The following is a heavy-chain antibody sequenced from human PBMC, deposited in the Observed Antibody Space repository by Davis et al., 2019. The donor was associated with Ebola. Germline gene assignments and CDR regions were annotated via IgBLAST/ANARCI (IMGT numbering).Heavy chain of an antibody. CDR3: ARGLTYYYDSSGYY. Sequence: SETLSLTCTVSGGSISSSSYYWSWIRQPPGKGLEWIGEINHSGSSKYNPSLKSRVTISVDTSKNQFSLKLNSVTAADTAVYYCARGLTYYYDSSGYYWGQGTLVTVSS. D-gene: IGHD3-22*01. V-gene: IGHV4-39*07. CDR1: GGSISSSSYY. CDR2: INHSGSS. J-gene: IGHJ4*02.